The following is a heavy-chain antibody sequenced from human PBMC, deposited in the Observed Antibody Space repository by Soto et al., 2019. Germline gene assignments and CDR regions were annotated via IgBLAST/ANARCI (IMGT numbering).Heavy chain of an antibody. Sequence: PSETLSVTCTVSVGSISSYYWSWIRQPPGKGLEWIGYIYYSGSTNYNPSLKSRVTISVDTSKNQFSLKLSSVTAADTAVYYCARLTRDAFDIWGQGTMVTVSS. CDR1: VGSISSYY. D-gene: IGHD3-9*01. J-gene: IGHJ3*02. CDR2: IYYSGST. V-gene: IGHV4-59*01. CDR3: ARLTRDAFDI.